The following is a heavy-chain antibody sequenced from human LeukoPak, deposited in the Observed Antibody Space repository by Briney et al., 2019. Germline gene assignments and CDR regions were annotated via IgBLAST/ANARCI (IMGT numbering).Heavy chain of an antibody. V-gene: IGHV3-30*04. CDR3: ARDKQWLEYPDY. Sequence: PGRSLRLSCAASGFTFSSYAMHWVRQAPGKGLEWVAVISYDGSNKYYADSVKGRFTISRDNSKNTLYLQMNSLRAEDTAVYYCARDKQWLEYPDYWGQGTLATVSS. J-gene: IGHJ4*02. D-gene: IGHD6-19*01. CDR1: GFTFSSYA. CDR2: ISYDGSNK.